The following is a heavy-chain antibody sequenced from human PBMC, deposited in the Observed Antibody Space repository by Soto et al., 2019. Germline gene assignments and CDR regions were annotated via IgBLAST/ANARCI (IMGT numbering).Heavy chain of an antibody. V-gene: IGHV4-30-2*01. CDR2: IYHSGST. J-gene: IGHJ5*02. Sequence: SETLSLTCAVSGGSISSGGYSWSWIRQPPGKGLEWIGYIYHSGSTNYNPSLKSRVTISVDTSKNQFSLKLSSVTAADTAVYYCARDPSSGWKWFDPWGQGTLVTVSS. CDR1: GGSISSGGYS. D-gene: IGHD6-19*01. CDR3: ARDPSSGWKWFDP.